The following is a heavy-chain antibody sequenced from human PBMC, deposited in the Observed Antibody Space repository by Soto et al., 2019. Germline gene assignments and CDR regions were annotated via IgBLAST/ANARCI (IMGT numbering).Heavy chain of an antibody. CDR1: GYTFTNYA. D-gene: IGHD3-22*01. Sequence: AASVKVSCKASGYTFTNYAIHWVRQAPGQRLEWMGWINAGNGNTKYSQKFQDRVTITRDTSASTAYMELSSLRSEDTAVYDCAREGVVDGNINFDYWCQGTLLSVS. CDR3: AREGVVDGNINFDY. CDR2: INAGNGNT. V-gene: IGHV1-3*01. J-gene: IGHJ4*02.